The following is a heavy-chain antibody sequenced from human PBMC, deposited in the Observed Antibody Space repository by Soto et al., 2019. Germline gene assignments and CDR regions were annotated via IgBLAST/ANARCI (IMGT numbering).Heavy chain of an antibody. CDR1: GGTFSSYA. CDR3: AREVGGYYDSSGYYYFDY. CDR2: IIPIFGTA. D-gene: IGHD3-22*01. V-gene: IGHV1-69*13. Sequence: SVKVSCKASGGTFSSYAISWVRQAPGQGLEWMGGIIPIFGTANYAQKFQGRVTITADESTSTAYMELSSLRSEDTAVYYCAREVGGYYDSSGYYYFDYWGQGTLVTVSS. J-gene: IGHJ4*02.